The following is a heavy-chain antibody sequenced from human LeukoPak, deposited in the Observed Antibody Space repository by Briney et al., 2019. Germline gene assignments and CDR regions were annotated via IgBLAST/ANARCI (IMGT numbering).Heavy chain of an antibody. Sequence: PGGSLRLSCAASGFTFSSYAMSWVRQAPGKGLEWVSAISGSGGSTYYADSVRGRFTITRDNSKNTLYLQMNSLRAKDTAVYYCAKAYYYDSSGYFDYWGQGTLVTVSS. V-gene: IGHV3-23*01. CDR1: GFTFSSYA. CDR3: AKAYYYDSSGYFDY. CDR2: ISGSGGST. J-gene: IGHJ4*02. D-gene: IGHD3-22*01.